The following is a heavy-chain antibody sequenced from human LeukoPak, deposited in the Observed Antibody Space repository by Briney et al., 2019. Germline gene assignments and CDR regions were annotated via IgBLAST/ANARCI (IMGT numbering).Heavy chain of an antibody. Sequence: QAGGSLRLSCTASGFTVSSNYMSWVRQAPGKGLEWVSVIRSDGSTNHADSVKGRFTISRDNSKNTSYLQMNNLRAEDTAMYYCAREMYSGMYNDAFDIWGQGTKVTVSS. J-gene: IGHJ3*02. CDR3: AREMYSGMYNDAFDI. D-gene: IGHD1-26*01. V-gene: IGHV3-53*01. CDR2: IRSDGST. CDR1: GFTVSSNY.